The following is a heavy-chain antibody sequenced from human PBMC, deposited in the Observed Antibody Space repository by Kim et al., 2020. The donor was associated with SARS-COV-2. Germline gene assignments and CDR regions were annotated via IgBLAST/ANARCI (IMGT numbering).Heavy chain of an antibody. J-gene: IGHJ6*03. D-gene: IGHD3-3*01. Sequence: GGSLRLSCAASGFTFSDYYMSWIRQAPGKGLEWVSYISSSGSTIYYADSVKGRFTISRDNAKNSLYLQMNSLRAEDTAVYYCAREGPAYDFWNYYYYYMDVWGKGTTVTVSS. CDR3: AREGPAYDFWNYYYYYMDV. CDR1: GFTFSDYY. V-gene: IGHV3-11*01. CDR2: ISSSGSTI.